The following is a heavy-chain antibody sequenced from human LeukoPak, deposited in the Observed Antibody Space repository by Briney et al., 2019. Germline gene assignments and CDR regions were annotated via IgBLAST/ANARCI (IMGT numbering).Heavy chain of an antibody. Sequence: GGSLRLSCAASGFTFSIYDMSWVRQAPGKGLEWVSVITARGDGTNYADSVKGRFTIFRDNSKNTLYLQMNSLRVADTAVYYCANLVNWNDGVDYWGQGTPVTVSS. CDR3: ANLVNWNDGVDY. CDR2: ITARGDGT. CDR1: GFTFSIYD. V-gene: IGHV3-23*01. J-gene: IGHJ4*02. D-gene: IGHD1-20*01.